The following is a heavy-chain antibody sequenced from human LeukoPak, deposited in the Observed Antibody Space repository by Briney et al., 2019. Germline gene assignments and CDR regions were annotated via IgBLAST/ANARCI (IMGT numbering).Heavy chain of an antibody. V-gene: IGHV3-23*01. CDR3: AKSPGGVYYDSSGYYYFDY. CDR1: GFTFSSYG. CDR2: ISGSGGST. D-gene: IGHD3-22*01. Sequence: PGGSLRLSCAASGFTFSSYGMSWVRQAPGKGLEWVSAISGSGGSTYYADSVKGRFTISRDNSKNTLYLQMNSLRAEDTAVYYCAKSPGGVYYDSSGYYYFDYWGQGTLVTVSS. J-gene: IGHJ4*02.